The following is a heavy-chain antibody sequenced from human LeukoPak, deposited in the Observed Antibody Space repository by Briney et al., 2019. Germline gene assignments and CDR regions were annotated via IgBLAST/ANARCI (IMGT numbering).Heavy chain of an antibody. J-gene: IGHJ6*03. Sequence: PGGSLRLSCAASGFTFSDYNMRWIRQAPGKGLEWVSSISRSGSTKYYADSVKGRFTISRDNAKNSLFLQMNSLRAEDTAVYYCAKAAYCGGDCYLYYMDVWGKGTTVTISS. CDR3: AKAAYCGGDCYLYYMDV. CDR2: ISRSGSTK. V-gene: IGHV3-11*01. CDR1: GFTFSDYN. D-gene: IGHD2-21*01.